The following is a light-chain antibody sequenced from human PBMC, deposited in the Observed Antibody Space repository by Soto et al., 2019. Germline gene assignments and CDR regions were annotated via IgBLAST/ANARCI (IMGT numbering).Light chain of an antibody. CDR3: SSYTRSSPVV. Sequence: QSVLPQPASVAGSPGQSITISCTGTSSDVGGYNYVSWYQQHPGKAPKLMIYDVSNRPSGVYNRFSGSKSGNTASMTISGLQAEDEADYYCSSYTRSSPVVFGGGTKLTVL. CDR1: SSDVGGYNY. V-gene: IGLV2-14*01. J-gene: IGLJ2*01. CDR2: DVS.